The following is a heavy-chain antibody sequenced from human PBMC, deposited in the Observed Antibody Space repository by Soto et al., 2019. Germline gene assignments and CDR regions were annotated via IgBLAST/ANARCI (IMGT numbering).Heavy chain of an antibody. J-gene: IGHJ6*02. V-gene: IGHV4-31*03. CDR1: GGSISSGGYY. CDR3: ARDRENYDILTGYYLEDYYYGMDV. Sequence: SETLSLTCTVSGGSISSGGYYWSWIRQHPGKGLEWIGYIYYSGSTYYNPSLKSRVTISVDTSKNQFSLKLSSVTAADTAVYYCARDRENYDILTGYYLEDYYYGMDVWGQGTTVTVSS. CDR2: IYYSGST. D-gene: IGHD3-9*01.